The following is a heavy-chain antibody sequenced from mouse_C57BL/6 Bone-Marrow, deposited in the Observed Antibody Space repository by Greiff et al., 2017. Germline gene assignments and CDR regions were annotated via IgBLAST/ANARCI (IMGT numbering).Heavy chain of an antibody. J-gene: IGHJ2*01. Sequence: QVHVKQSGAELVKPGASVKLSCKASGYTFTSYWMQWVKQRPGQGLEWIGEIDPSDSYTNYNQKFKGKATLTVDTSSSTAYMQLSSLTSEDSAVYYCARRLLYFDYWGQGTTLTVSS. D-gene: IGHD2-13*01. V-gene: IGHV1-50*01. CDR2: IDPSDSYT. CDR3: ARRLLYFDY. CDR1: GYTFTSYW.